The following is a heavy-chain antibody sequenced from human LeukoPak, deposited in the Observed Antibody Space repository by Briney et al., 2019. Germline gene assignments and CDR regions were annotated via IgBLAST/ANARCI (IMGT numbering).Heavy chain of an antibody. V-gene: IGHV4-39*01. Sequence: KPSETLSLTCTVSGVSISNSNYYWGWIRQPPGKGLEWIGNIYYSGSTYYKPSLKGRVTISGDTSKNQFSLKLSSMTAADTAVYYCARGDYDFRSDPWGQGTLVTVSS. CDR1: GVSISNSNYY. CDR2: IYYSGST. D-gene: IGHD3-3*01. J-gene: IGHJ5*02. CDR3: ARGDYDFRSDP.